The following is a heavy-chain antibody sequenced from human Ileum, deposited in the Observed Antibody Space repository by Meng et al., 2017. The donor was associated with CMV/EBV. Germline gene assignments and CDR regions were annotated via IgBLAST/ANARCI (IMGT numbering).Heavy chain of an antibody. CDR1: GYIFSGYY. Sequence: SCKASGYIFSGYYMYWVRQAPGQSLEYMGRINPKSGGIDYTQNFQGRVTMTMDTSSNTVYMDLSSLGSDDTAVYYCERGRSGEPTDYWGQGTLVTVSS. CDR3: ERGRSGEPTDY. D-gene: IGHD6-19*01. CDR2: INPKSGGI. J-gene: IGHJ4*02. V-gene: IGHV1-2*06.